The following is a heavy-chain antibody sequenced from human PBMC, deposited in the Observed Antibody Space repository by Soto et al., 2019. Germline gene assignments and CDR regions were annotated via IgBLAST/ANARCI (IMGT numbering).Heavy chain of an antibody. Sequence: LGESLKISCKGSGYSFTSYWIGWVRQMPGKGLEWMGIIYPGDFDTKYSPSFQGHVTISADKSIRTAYLQWSSLEASDTAMYYCARSGSLVAAAETDYYYVMDVWGQGTTVTVS. CDR1: GYSFTSYW. CDR2: IYPGDFDT. J-gene: IGHJ6*02. D-gene: IGHD6-13*01. V-gene: IGHV5-51*01. CDR3: ARSGSLVAAAETDYYYVMDV.